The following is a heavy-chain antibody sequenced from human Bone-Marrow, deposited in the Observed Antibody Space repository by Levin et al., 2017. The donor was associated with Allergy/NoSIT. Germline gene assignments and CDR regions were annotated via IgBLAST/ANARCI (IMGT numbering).Heavy chain of an antibody. CDR3: ARGPPITMVRGEDY. J-gene: IGHJ4*02. D-gene: IGHD3-10*01. V-gene: IGHV4-30-4*01. CDR2: IYYSGST. Sequence: SETLSLTCTVSGGSISSGDYYWSWIRQPPGKGLEWIGYIYYSGSTYYNPSLKSRVTISVDTSKNQFSLKLSSVTAADTAVYYCARGPPITMVRGEDYWGQGTLVTVSS. CDR1: GGSISSGDYY.